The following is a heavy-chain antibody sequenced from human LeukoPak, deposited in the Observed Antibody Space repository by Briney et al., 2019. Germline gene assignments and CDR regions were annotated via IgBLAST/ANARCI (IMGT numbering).Heavy chain of an antibody. V-gene: IGHV3-74*01. CDR1: GFAFSGYW. J-gene: IGHJ6*03. CDR3: ARVSSGSYFGYYYYYMDV. D-gene: IGHD1-26*01. Sequence: GGSLRLSCAASGFAFSGYWMHWVRQAPGKGLVWVSRINSDGSSTSYADSVKGRFTISRDNAKNTLYLQMNSLRAEDTAVYYCARVSSGSYFGYYYYYMDVWGKGTTVTVSS. CDR2: INSDGSST.